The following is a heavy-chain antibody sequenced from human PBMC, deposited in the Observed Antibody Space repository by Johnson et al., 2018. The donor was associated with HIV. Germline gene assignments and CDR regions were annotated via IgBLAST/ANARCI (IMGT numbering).Heavy chain of an antibody. D-gene: IGHD6-13*01. CDR3: AREQELIGERAFDI. Sequence: VQLVESGGGLVKPGGSLRLSCAASGFTFTNAWMSWVRQAPGKGLEWIGHIKSKTDGGTTDYAAPVKGRFSISRDDSKNTLYLQMNSLRAEDTAVYYCAREQELIGERAFDIWGQGTMVTVSS. CDR1: GFTFTNAW. J-gene: IGHJ3*02. CDR2: IKSKTDGGTT. V-gene: IGHV3-15*05.